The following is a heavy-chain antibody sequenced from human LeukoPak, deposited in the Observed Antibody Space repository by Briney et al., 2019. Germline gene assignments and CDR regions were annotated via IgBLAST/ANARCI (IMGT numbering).Heavy chain of an antibody. J-gene: IGHJ4*02. D-gene: IGHD3-9*01. CDR3: AREAAYDYDVLTGYDY. Sequence: QPGGSLRLSCAASGFTLSTYGMHWVRQAPGKGLEYVSAISSNGDSRYYANSVKGRFTISRDNSKNTLYLQMGSLRAEDMAVYYCAREAAYDYDVLTGYDYWGQGTLVTVSS. V-gene: IGHV3-64*01. CDR1: GFTLSTYG. CDR2: ISSNGDSR.